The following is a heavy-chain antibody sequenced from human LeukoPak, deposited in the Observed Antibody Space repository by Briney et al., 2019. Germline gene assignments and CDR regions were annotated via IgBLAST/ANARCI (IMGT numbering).Heavy chain of an antibody. CDR2: IYYSGST. V-gene: IGHV4-59*01. J-gene: IGHJ4*02. Sequence: PSETLSLTCTVSGGSLSSYYWSWIRQPPGKGLEWIGYIYYSGSTNYSPSLKSRVTISVDTSKNQFSLKMTSVTAADTAVYYCARGSRSSDYWAQGTLVTVSS. CDR3: ARGSRSSDY. CDR1: GGSLSSYY.